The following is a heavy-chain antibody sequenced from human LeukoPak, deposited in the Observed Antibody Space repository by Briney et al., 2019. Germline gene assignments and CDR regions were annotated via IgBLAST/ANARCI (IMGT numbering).Heavy chain of an antibody. CDR2: IRGDGDGT. J-gene: IGHJ4*02. CDR1: GFTFVNYA. Sequence: PGGSLRLSCAASGFTFVNYAMSWVRQAPGKGLGWVSSIRGDGDGTYYADSVKGRFTISRDNARNTLYLQMNSLRAEDTAVYYCAKVPDFYASGPFDYWGQGTLVIVSS. D-gene: IGHD3-10*01. V-gene: IGHV3-23*01. CDR3: AKVPDFYASGPFDY.